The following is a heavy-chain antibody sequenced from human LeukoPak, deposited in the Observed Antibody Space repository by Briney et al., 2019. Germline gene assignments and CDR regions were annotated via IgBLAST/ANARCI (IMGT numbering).Heavy chain of an antibody. CDR1: GFTFSSYA. CDR2: ISGSGGST. V-gene: IGHV3-23*01. Sequence: TGGSLRLSCAASGFTFSSYAMSWVRQAPGKGLEWVSAISGSGGSTYYADSVKGRFTISRDNSKNTLYLQMNSLRAEDTAVYYCAKDFDFWSGYPTPFDYWGQGTLVTVSS. J-gene: IGHJ4*02. CDR3: AKDFDFWSGYPTPFDY. D-gene: IGHD3-3*01.